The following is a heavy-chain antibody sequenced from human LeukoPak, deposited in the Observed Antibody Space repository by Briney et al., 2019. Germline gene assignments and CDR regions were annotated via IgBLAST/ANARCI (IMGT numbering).Heavy chain of an antibody. V-gene: IGHV3-15*01. CDR2: IKSKTDGGTT. CDR1: GFTFSDAW. CDR3: SITTFYY. Sequence: GGSLRLSCAASGFTFSDAWMSWVRQAPGKGLEWVGRIKSKTDGGTTEYAAPVRGRFTISRDDSRNTLYLQMNSLNTEDTAVYYCSITTFYYWGQGTLVTVSS. D-gene: IGHD1-14*01. J-gene: IGHJ4*02.